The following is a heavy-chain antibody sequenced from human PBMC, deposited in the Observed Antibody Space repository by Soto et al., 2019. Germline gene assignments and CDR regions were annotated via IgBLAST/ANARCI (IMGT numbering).Heavy chain of an antibody. V-gene: IGHV4-38-2*02. CDR2: IYHSGST. D-gene: IGHD6-19*01. CDR3: ARDSSGWYGGYYFDY. Sequence: NPSETLSLTCAVSGYSISSGYYWGWIRQPPGKGLEWIGSIYHSGSTYYNPSLKSRVTISVDTSKNQFSLKLSSVTAADTAVYYCARDSSGWYGGYYFDYWGQGTLVTVSS. J-gene: IGHJ4*02. CDR1: GYSISSGYY.